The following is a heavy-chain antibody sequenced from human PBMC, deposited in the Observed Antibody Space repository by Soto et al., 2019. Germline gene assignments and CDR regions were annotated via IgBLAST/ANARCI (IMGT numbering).Heavy chain of an antibody. D-gene: IGHD3-22*01. J-gene: IGHJ2*01. Sequence: PGGSMRLSCAASGFTVSSNYMSWVRQAPGKGLEWVSVIYSGGSTYYADSVKGRFTISRDNSKNTLYLQMNSLRAEDTAVYYCARGSHYYDSSGYPDWYFDLWGRGTLVTVSS. CDR3: ARGSHYYDSSGYPDWYFDL. V-gene: IGHV3-53*01. CDR2: IYSGGST. CDR1: GFTVSSNY.